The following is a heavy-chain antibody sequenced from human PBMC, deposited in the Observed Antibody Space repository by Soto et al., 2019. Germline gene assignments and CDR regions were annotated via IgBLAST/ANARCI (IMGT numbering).Heavy chain of an antibody. Sequence: PGESLKISCKGSGYSFTSYWIGWVRQMPGKGLEWMGIIYPGDSDTRYSPSFQGQVTISADKSISTAYLQWSSLKASDTAMYYCARQTIFGVVIRRYAFDIWGQGTMVTVSS. J-gene: IGHJ3*02. CDR2: IYPGDSDT. D-gene: IGHD3-3*01. V-gene: IGHV5-51*01. CDR1: GYSFTSYW. CDR3: ARQTIFGVVIRRYAFDI.